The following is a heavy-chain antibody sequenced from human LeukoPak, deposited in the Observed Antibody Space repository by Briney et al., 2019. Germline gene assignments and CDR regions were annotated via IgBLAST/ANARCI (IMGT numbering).Heavy chain of an antibody. J-gene: IGHJ4*02. CDR3: ARGTHLGLLLENYIDY. CDR2: IYHSGST. CDR1: GGSISSGGYS. Sequence: PSQTLSLTCAVSGGSISSGGYSWSWIRQPPGKGLEWIGYIYHSGSTYYNPSLKSRVTISVDRSKNQFSLKLSSVTAADTAVYYCARGTHLGLLLENYIDYWGQGTLVTVSS. D-gene: IGHD2-15*01. V-gene: IGHV4-30-2*01.